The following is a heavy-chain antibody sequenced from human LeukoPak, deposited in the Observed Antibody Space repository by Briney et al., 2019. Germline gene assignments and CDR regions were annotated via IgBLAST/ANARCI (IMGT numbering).Heavy chain of an antibody. CDR1: GGSISGSYY. V-gene: IGHV4-39*01. CDR2: IYYSGST. Sequence: SETLSLTCTVSGGSISGSYYWGWIRQPPGKGLEWIGSIYYSGSTYYNPSLKSRVTISVDTSKNQFSLKLSSVTAADTAVYYCARIHGTVVVVIDWAFDYWGQGTLVTVSS. CDR3: ARIHGTVVVVIDWAFDY. J-gene: IGHJ4*02. D-gene: IGHD3-22*01.